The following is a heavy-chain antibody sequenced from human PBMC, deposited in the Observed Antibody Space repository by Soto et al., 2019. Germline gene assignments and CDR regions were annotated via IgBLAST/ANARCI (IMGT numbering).Heavy chain of an antibody. CDR2: IYYSGSA. Sequence: PSETLSLTCTVSGGSVSSGPYYWSWIRQSPGKGLEWIGYIYYSGSANYNPSLESRVTISVDTSKNQFSLKLSSVTAADTAVYYCARGVVPHLDSGWSTRWFDPWGQGTLVTVSS. CDR1: GGSVSSGPYY. CDR3: ARGVVPHLDSGWSTRWFDP. V-gene: IGHV4-61*01. J-gene: IGHJ5*02. D-gene: IGHD6-19*01.